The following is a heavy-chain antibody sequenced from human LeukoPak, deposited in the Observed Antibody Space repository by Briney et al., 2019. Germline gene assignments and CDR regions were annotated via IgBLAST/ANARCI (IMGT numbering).Heavy chain of an antibody. CDR3: ARDLYCSGGSCYSWFDP. CDR2: INPNSGGT. V-gene: IGHV1-2*02. Sequence: ASVKVSCKASGYTFTGYYMHWVRQAPGQGLEWMGWINPNSGGTNYAQKFQGRVTMTRDTSISTAYMELSRLRSDDTAVYYCARDLYCSGGSCYSWFDPWGQGTLVTVSS. J-gene: IGHJ5*02. CDR1: GYTFTGYY. D-gene: IGHD2-15*01.